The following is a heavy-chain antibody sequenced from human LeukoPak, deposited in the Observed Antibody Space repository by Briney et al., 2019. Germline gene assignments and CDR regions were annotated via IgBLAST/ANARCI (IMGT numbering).Heavy chain of an antibody. CDR3: ASGNSHAFDI. CDR2: IDLAGEYT. V-gene: IGHV3-74*01. CDR1: GFTFSSYA. J-gene: IGHJ3*02. Sequence: PGGSLRLSCAASGFTFSSYAMSWVRQAPGKGLMWVSTIDLAGEYTTYADSVKGRFTISRDNAKDTLYLQMNSLRAEDTAVYYCASGNSHAFDIWGQGTMVTVSS.